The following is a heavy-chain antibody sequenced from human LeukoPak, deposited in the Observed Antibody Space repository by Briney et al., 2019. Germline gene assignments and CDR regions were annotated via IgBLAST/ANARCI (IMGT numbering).Heavy chain of an antibody. CDR1: GGSISSYY. CDR2: IYYSGST. Sequence: SETLSLTCTVSGGSISSYYWSWIRQPPGKGLEWIGYIYYSGSTNYNPSLKSRVTIAVDTSKNQFSLKLSSVTAADTAVYYCARSPRGRTYYFDYWGQGTLVTVSS. J-gene: IGHJ4*02. CDR3: ARSPRGRTYYFDY. V-gene: IGHV4-59*08.